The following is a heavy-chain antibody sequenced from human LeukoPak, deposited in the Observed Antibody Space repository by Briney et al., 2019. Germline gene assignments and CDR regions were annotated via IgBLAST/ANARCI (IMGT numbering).Heavy chain of an antibody. D-gene: IGHD2-15*01. CDR1: GFAFSSYS. Sequence: GGSLRLSCAASGFAFSSYSMNWVRRAPGKGLEWVSSISSSSSYIYYADSVKGRFTISRDNAKNSLYLQMNSLRAEDTAVYYCARDLASGYCSGGSCHLNSLDYWGQGTLVTVSS. CDR2: ISSSSSYI. CDR3: ARDLASGYCSGGSCHLNSLDY. J-gene: IGHJ4*02. V-gene: IGHV3-21*01.